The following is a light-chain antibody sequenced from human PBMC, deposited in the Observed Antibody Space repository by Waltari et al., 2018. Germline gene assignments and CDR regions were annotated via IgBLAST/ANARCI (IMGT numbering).Light chain of an antibody. V-gene: IGKV1-12*01. J-gene: IGKJ4*01. CDR2: AVS. CDR1: EDISNW. CDR3: QQAGGFPLT. Sequence: IQMTQSPSSLSASVGHRVTIPCRATEDISNWLAWYQQKPGNPPQLLISAVSSLQPGVPSRFSGSGSGTEFTLTISSLQPEDFATYFCQQAGGFPLTFGGGTKVEIK.